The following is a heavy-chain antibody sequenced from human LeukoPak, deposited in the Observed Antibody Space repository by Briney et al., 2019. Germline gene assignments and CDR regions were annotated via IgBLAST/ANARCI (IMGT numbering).Heavy chain of an antibody. Sequence: ASVKVSCKASGYTFTGYYMHWVRQAPGQGLEWMGWINPNSGDTNYAQNFQGRVTLTRDTSISTAYMELSRLRSDDTAVHYCAGDYIRGGGGFDYWGQGTLVTVSS. CDR1: GYTFTGYY. CDR3: AGDYIRGGGGFDY. J-gene: IGHJ4*02. D-gene: IGHD3-10*01. CDR2: INPNSGDT. V-gene: IGHV1-2*02.